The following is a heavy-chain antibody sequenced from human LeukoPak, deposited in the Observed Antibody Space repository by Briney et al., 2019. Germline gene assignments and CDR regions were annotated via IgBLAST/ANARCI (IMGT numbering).Heavy chain of an antibody. CDR2: ISSRGSTI. CDR3: ARGLPYSGSSDY. V-gene: IGHV3-48*03. D-gene: IGHD1-26*01. Sequence: GGSLRLSCAACGFTFSSYEMNWVRQAPGKGLEWVSYISSRGSTIYYADTVKGGFTISRDNVKNTLYLQKNSLRAEDTAVYYCARGLPYSGSSDYWGQGTLVTVSS. CDR1: GFTFSSYE. J-gene: IGHJ4*02.